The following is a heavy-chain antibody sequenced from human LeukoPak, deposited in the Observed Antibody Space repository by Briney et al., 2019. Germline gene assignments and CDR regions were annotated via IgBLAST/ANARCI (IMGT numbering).Heavy chain of an antibody. V-gene: IGHV3-23*01. Sequence: PGGSLRLSCEASGFTFSTFAIIWVRQPPGKGLEWVSSIFPSGGEIHYADSVRGRFTISRDNSKSTLSLQMNSLRAEDTAIYYCATYRQALLPFESWGQGTLVTVSS. CDR1: GFTFSTFA. D-gene: IGHD5-18*01. CDR2: IFPSGGEI. CDR3: ATYRQALLPFES. J-gene: IGHJ4*02.